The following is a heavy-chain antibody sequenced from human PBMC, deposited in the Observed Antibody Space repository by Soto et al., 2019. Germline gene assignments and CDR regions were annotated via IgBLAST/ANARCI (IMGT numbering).Heavy chain of an antibody. D-gene: IGHD5-18*01. Sequence: EVQLVESGGGLVQPGRSLRLSCAASRFTFDDYAMHWVRQAPEKGLAWVSGISWNSGSIDYADSVKGRFTISRDNAKNSLYLQMSSLRAEDTALYYCAKDRPPMVTANSNFDYWGQGTLVAVSS. V-gene: IGHV3-9*01. CDR1: RFTFDDYA. CDR3: AKDRPPMVTANSNFDY. J-gene: IGHJ4*02. CDR2: ISWNSGSI.